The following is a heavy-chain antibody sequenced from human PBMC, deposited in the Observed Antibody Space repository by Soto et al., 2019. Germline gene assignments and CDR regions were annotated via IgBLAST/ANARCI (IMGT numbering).Heavy chain of an antibody. CDR1: DDSRSSSY. V-gene: IGHV4-59*08. CDR3: ARLDTPTFHCFGEVKAWLDP. Sequence: SDTCTVADDSRSSSYWNRIRQTPGKGLEWIGYIDDSGSTNYNPSLKSRVTISVDTSKNQFSLKLSSVTAADTAVYYCARLDTPTFHCFGEVKAWLDPWGQGTLVTVSS. D-gene: IGHD3-10*01. CDR2: IDDSGST. J-gene: IGHJ5*02.